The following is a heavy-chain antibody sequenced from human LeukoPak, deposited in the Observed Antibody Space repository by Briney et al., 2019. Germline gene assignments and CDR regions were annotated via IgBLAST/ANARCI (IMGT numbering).Heavy chain of an antibody. J-gene: IGHJ3*02. CDR3: AKDIFGQIDAFDI. V-gene: IGHV3-23*01. CDR2: ISGSGGST. Sequence: GGSLRLSCAASGFTFSSYAMSWVRQAPGKGLEWVSAISGSGGSTYYADSVKGRFTISRDDSKNTLYLQMNSLRAEDTAVYYCAKDIFGQIDAFDIWGQGTMVTVSS. CDR1: GFTFSSYA. D-gene: IGHD3-3*01.